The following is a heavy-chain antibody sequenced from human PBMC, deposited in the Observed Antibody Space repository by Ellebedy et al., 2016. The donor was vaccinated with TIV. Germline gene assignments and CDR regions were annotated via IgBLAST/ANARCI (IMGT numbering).Heavy chain of an antibody. CDR2: ISHTGRRT. CDR1: GFTVSSYA. CDR3: AKGRGGGSDSSAPRYYFDY. Sequence: PGGSLRLSCASSGFTVSSYAMSWVRQAPGKGLEWFSTISHTGRRTYYADSVEGRFTISRDNSKKPLYLQMNSLRAEDTAIYYCAKGRGGGSDSSAPRYYFDYWGLGTLVTVSS. V-gene: IGHV3-23*01. D-gene: IGHD3-22*01. J-gene: IGHJ4*02.